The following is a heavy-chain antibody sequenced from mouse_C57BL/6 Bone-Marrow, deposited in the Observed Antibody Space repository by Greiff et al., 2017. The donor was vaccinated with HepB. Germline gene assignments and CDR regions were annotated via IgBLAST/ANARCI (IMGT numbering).Heavy chain of an antibody. V-gene: IGHV14-4*01. J-gene: IGHJ3*01. Sequence: VQLQQSGAELVRPGASVKLSCTASGFNIKDDYMHWVKQRPEQGLEWIGWIDPENGDTEYASKFQGKATITADTSSNTAYLQLSSLTSEDTAVYYCTTEGVVATGAYWGRGTLVTVSA. CDR3: TTEGVVATGAY. CDR1: GFNIKDDY. CDR2: IDPENGDT. D-gene: IGHD1-1*01.